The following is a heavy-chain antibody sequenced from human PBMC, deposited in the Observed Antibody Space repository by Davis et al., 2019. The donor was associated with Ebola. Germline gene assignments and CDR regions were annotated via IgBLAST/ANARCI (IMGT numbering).Heavy chain of an antibody. CDR2: ISGDGDHT. CDR3: ARDDYGDSYFDY. CDR1: GFTFSNYA. V-gene: IGHV3-23*01. D-gene: IGHD4-17*01. J-gene: IGHJ4*03. Sequence: PGGSLRLSCAVSGFTFSNYAMSWVRQAPGKGLEWVSAISGDGDHTYSADSVMGRFTLSRDNSKNTLYLQMNSLRAEDTAVYYCARDDYGDSYFDYWGQGTTVTVSS.